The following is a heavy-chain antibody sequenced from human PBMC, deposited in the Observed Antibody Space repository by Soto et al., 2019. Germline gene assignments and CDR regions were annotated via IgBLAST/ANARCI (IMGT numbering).Heavy chain of an antibody. Sequence: GGSLRLSCAVSGFTTRTYGMHWVRQAPGKGLEWVAVISYDGSNKYYGDSVKGRFTISRDNSKKTLYLQMRSLRVEDTAIYYCAKDRGCDFEPPRYYYYGMDVWGQGTTVNVS. CDR3: AKDRGCDFEPPRYYYYGMDV. CDR1: GFTTRTYG. CDR2: ISYDGSNK. D-gene: IGHD5-12*01. J-gene: IGHJ6*02. V-gene: IGHV3-30*18.